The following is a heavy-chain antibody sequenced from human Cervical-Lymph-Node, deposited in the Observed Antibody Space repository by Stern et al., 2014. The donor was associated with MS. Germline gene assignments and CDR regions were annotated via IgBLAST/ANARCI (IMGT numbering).Heavy chain of an antibody. CDR2: TSDDGDKN. J-gene: IGHJ4*02. CDR3: ARSAHSDY. V-gene: IGHV3-30-3*01. Sequence: VQLVESGGGVVQPGRSLGLSCVVSGFTFKNYAMHWVRQAPGKGLEWVAVTSDDGDKNYYADSVRGRFNVSRNNSKNTLYLQMNSLRPDDTATYYCARSAHSDYWGQGSLVIVSS. CDR1: GFTFKNYA.